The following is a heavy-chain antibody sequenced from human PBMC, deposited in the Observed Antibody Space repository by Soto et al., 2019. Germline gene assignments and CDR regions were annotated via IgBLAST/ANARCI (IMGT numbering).Heavy chain of an antibody. CDR3: AKERSTGWYYLDY. D-gene: IGHD6-19*01. CDR1: GFTFSNYG. V-gene: IGHV3-30*18. CDR2: ISDDGSNR. Sequence: QVQLVESGGGVVQPGRSLRLSCAASGFTFSNYGMHWVRQAPGKGLEWVAVISDDGSNRYYADSVKGRFTISRDNSKNTLYLQMNSLSAEDTAVYYCAKERSTGWYYLDYWGQGTLVTVSS. J-gene: IGHJ4*02.